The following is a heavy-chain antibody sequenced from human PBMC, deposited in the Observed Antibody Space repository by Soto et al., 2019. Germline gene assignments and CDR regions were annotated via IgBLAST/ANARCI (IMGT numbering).Heavy chain of an antibody. J-gene: IGHJ4*02. Sequence: GGSLRLSCAASGFTFSSYWMHWVRQAPGEGLVWVSRISGDGGGTTYADTVKGRFTISRDNARNTLYLQMNSLGADDTAVYYCARCDSGLNYGYPDWGQGTLVTVSS. D-gene: IGHD5-18*01. CDR3: ARCDSGLNYGYPD. CDR1: GFTFSSYW. V-gene: IGHV3-74*01. CDR2: ISGDGGGT.